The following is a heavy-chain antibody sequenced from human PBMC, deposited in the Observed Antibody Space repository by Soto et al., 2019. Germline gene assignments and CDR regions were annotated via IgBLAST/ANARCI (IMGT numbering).Heavy chain of an antibody. CDR1: GDSVTSVSDY. J-gene: IGHJ6*02. D-gene: IGHD3-10*01. V-gene: IGHV4-61*01. Sequence: PSETLSLTCTVSGDSVTSVSDYWSWIRQPPGKGLEWIGYIYYSGSADYNPSLGSRVTISIDTSKNQFSLKLTSVTAPDTAVYYCARGVGFGYYYYHMDLWGQGTTVTVSS. CDR3: ARGVGFGYYYYHMDL. CDR2: IYYSGSA.